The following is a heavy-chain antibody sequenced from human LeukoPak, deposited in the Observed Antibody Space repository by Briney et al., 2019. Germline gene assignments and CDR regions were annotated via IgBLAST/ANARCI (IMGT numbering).Heavy chain of an antibody. V-gene: IGHV3-23*01. J-gene: IGHJ4*02. CDR3: AKDPQWLVPRAGDYFDY. Sequence: GGSLRLSCAASGFTFSSYAVSWVRQAPGKGLEWVSAISGSGGSTYYADSVKGRFTISRDNSKNTLYLQMNSLRAEDTAVYYCAKDPQWLVPRAGDYFDYWGQGTLVTVSS. D-gene: IGHD6-19*01. CDR2: ISGSGGST. CDR1: GFTFSSYA.